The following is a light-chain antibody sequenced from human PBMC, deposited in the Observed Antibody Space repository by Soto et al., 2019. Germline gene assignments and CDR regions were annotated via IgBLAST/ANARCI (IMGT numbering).Light chain of an antibody. V-gene: IGLV2-14*03. J-gene: IGLJ2*01. CDR1: SSDIGGYNF. CDR2: DVT. CDR3: SSYTSTNTVV. Sequence: QSALTQPASVSGSPGQSITISCTGTSSDIGGYNFVSWYQQHPGKAPKLMFYDVTNRPSGVSNRFSGSKSGKTASLTISGLQAEDEAVYYCSSYTSTNTVVFGGGPKLTVL.